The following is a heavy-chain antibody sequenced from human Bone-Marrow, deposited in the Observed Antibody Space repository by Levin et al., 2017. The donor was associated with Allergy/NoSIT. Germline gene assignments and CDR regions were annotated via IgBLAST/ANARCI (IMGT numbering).Heavy chain of an antibody. J-gene: IGHJ4*02. CDR1: GFSLSTSGMR. V-gene: IGHV2-70*04. CDR3: ARISSRDCTSTSCHFDY. D-gene: IGHD2-2*01. Sequence: SGPTLVKPTQTLTLTCTFSGFSLSTSGMRVSWIRQPPGKALEWLARIDWDGDNFYSTSLKTRLSIPKDTSKNQVVLTLTNMDPVDTATYYCARISSRDCTSTSCHFDYWGQGTLVTVSS. CDR2: IDWDGDN.